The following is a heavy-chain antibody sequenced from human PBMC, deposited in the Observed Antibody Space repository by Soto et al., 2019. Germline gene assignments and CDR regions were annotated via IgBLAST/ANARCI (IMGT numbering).Heavy chain of an antibody. CDR3: ARVGLRTNRRGDYFDY. J-gene: IGHJ4*02. CDR1: GGTFSSYA. V-gene: IGHV1-69*13. CDR2: IIPIFGTA. Sequence: VASVKVSCKASGGTFSSYAISWVRQAPGQGLEWMGGIIPIFGTANYAQKFQGRVTITADESTSTAYMELSSLRSEDTAVYYCARVGLRTNRRGDYFDYWGQGTLVTVSS. D-gene: IGHD3-16*01.